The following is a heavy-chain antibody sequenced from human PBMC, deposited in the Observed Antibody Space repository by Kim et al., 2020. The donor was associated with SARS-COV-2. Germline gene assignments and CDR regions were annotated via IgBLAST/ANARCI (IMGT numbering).Heavy chain of an antibody. D-gene: IGHD1-26*01. CDR2: INAGNGNT. CDR1: GYTFTAFS. J-gene: IGHJ5*01. V-gene: IGHV1-3*01. CDR3: AKDDPNYTTFDS. Sequence: ASVKVSCKASGYTFTAFSVHWVRQAPGQGLDWLGWINAGNGNTRYSEKFQGGITITRDTSASTSYLELSSLRSEDTAIYYCAKDDPNYTTFDSWGQGTLVTVSS.